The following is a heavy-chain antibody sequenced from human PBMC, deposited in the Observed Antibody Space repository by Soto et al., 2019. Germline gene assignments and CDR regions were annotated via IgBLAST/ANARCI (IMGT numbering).Heavy chain of an antibody. J-gene: IGHJ4*02. Sequence: QITLKESGPTLGKPTQTLTLTCTLSGFSLSTSGAGVGWIRQSPGKALEWLAVIYWDDVKHYSPSLERRLTITKDTSESEVVLTMPNRDPVDTATYSCARKGYGDYALDYWGQGILVTVSS. CDR2: IYWDDVK. CDR1: GFSLSTSGAG. V-gene: IGHV2-5*02. D-gene: IGHD4-17*01. CDR3: ARKGYGDYALDY.